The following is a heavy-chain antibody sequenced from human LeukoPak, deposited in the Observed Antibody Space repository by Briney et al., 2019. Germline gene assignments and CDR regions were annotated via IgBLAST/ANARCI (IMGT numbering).Heavy chain of an antibody. CDR3: AKKFDDYAAPDY. D-gene: IGHD4/OR15-4a*01. V-gene: IGHV3-23*01. Sequence: RSGGSLRLSCAASGFTFSSYAMSWVRQAPGKGLEWVSAISGSGGSTYYADSVKGRFTISRDNSKNTLYLQMNSLRAEDTAVYYCAKKFDDYAAPDYWGQGTLVTVSS. CDR2: ISGSGGST. J-gene: IGHJ4*02. CDR1: GFTFSSYA.